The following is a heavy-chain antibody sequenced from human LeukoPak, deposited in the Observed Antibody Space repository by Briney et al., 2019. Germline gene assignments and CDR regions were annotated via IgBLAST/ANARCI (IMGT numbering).Heavy chain of an antibody. CDR3: ARDSSSWYVYGWFDP. CDR1: GGSISSSSYY. Sequence: SETLSLTCSVSGGSISSSSYYWGWIRQPPGNGLEWIGSIYYSGSTYYNPSLKSRVTISVDTSKNQFSLKLSSVTAADTAVYYCARDSSSWYVYGWFDPWGQGTLVAVSS. CDR2: IYYSGST. V-gene: IGHV4-39*07. J-gene: IGHJ5*02. D-gene: IGHD6-13*01.